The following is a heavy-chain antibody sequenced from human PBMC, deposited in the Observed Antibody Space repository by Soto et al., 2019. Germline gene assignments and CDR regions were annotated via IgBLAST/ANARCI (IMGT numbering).Heavy chain of an antibody. J-gene: IGHJ5*02. CDR3: ARQRVAARPGWFDP. D-gene: IGHD6-6*01. Sequence: PSETLSLTCTVSGGSISSSSYYWGWIRQPPGKGLEWIGSIYYSGSTYYNPSLKSRVTISVDTSKNQFSLKLSSVTAADTAVYYCARQRVAARPGWFDPWGQGTPVTVS. CDR2: IYYSGST. CDR1: GGSISSSSYY. V-gene: IGHV4-39*01.